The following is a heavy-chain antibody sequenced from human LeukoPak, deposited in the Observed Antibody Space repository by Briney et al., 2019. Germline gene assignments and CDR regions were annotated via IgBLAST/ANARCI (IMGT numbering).Heavy chain of an antibody. V-gene: IGHV4-59*01. J-gene: IGHJ3*02. CDR1: GGSISSYY. CDR2: IYYSGST. CDR3: ARDRGYCTNGVCYTGDAFDI. Sequence: SQTLSLTCTVSGGSISSYYWSWIRQPPGKGLELIGYIYYSGSTNYNPSLKSRVTISVDTSKNQFSLKLSSVTAADTAVYYCARDRGYCTNGVCYTGDAFDIWGQGTMVTVSS. D-gene: IGHD2-8*01.